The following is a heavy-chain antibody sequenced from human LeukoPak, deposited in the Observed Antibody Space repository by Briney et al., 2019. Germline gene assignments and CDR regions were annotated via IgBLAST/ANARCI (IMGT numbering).Heavy chain of an antibody. CDR3: ARAPYYYYDSSGYYYIDY. J-gene: IGHJ4*02. CDR2: ISSSSSYI. Sequence: PGGSLRLSCAASGFTVSSNYMSWVRQAPGKGLEWVSSISSSSSYIYYADSVKGRFTISRDNAKNSLYLQMNSLRAEDTAVYYCARAPYYYYDSSGYYYIDYWGQGTLVTVSS. CDR1: GFTVSSNY. D-gene: IGHD3-22*01. V-gene: IGHV3-21*01.